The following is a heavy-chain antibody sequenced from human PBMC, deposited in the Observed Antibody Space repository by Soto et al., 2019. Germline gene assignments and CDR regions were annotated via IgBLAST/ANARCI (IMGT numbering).Heavy chain of an antibody. V-gene: IGHV3-11*06. J-gene: IGHJ5*02. CDR1: GFTFSDYY. D-gene: IGHD4-17*01. CDR3: ARVIHYGDNWFDP. CDR2: ISSSSSYT. Sequence: PGGSLRLSFSAAGFTFSDYYMSWIRHAPGKGLEWVSYISSSSSYTNYADSVKGRFTISRDNAKNSLYLQMNSLRAEDTAVYYCARVIHYGDNWFDPWGQGTLVTVSS.